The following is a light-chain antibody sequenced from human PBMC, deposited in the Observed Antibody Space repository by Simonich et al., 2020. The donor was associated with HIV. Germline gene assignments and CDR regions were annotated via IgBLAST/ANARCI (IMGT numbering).Light chain of an antibody. CDR2: KDT. CDR1: ALPNQF. CDR3: QSADSSGTHRV. J-gene: IGLJ2*01. V-gene: IGLV3-25*03. Sequence: SYELTQPPSVSVSPGQTARISCSGDALPNQFAYWYQQKPGHVPVLVMVKDTERPSGIPERFSGSSSGKTVTLTISGAQAEDEADYYCQSADSSGTHRVFGGGTKLTVL.